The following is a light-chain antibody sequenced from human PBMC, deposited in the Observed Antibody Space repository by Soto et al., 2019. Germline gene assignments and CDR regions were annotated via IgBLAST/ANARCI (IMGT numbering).Light chain of an antibody. CDR2: AAS. J-gene: IGKJ1*01. CDR1: QTISNF. Sequence: EIQMTRSPSYLSASVGDRVTITCRASQTISNFVNWYQQKLGRAPRLLIYAASSLQSGVPSRFSGSGSGTDFTLTISSLEPEDFATYYCQQYNSYSTFAQGTKVAI. V-gene: IGKV1-39*01. CDR3: QQYNSYST.